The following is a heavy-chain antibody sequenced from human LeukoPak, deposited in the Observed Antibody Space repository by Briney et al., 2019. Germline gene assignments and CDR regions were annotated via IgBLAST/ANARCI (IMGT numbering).Heavy chain of an antibody. J-gene: IGHJ4*02. D-gene: IGHD3-10*01. V-gene: IGHV3-21*01. CDR2: ISSSSSYI. CDR1: GFTFSSYS. Sequence: GGSLRLSCAASGFTFSSYSMNWVRQAPGKGLEWVSSISSSSSYIYYADSVKGRFTISRDNAKNSLYLQMNSLRAEDTAVYYCASRYYGSGSYSTPVGYWGQGTLVTVSS. CDR3: ASRYYGSGSYSTPVGY.